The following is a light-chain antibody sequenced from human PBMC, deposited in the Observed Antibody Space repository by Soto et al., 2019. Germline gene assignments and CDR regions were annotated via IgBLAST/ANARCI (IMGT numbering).Light chain of an antibody. CDR2: HAS. CDR3: QHYKSFSRT. CDR1: RW. J-gene: IGKJ1*01. V-gene: IGKV1-5*01. Sequence: RWLAWYQQRPGKAPEILIYHASSLETGVPSMFRGSGAGTECTLTITRLQPDDVATYYCQHYKSFSRTFGQGTKVEIK.